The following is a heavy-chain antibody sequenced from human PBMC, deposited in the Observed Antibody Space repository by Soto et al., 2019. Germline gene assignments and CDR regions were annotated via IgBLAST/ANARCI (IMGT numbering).Heavy chain of an antibody. CDR1: GFSFMHHG. CDR3: ARDMGLSF. D-gene: IGHD3-10*01. Sequence: LRLYWVASGFSFMHHGLTWVRQAPGKGLEWVSAMNGDGRNIFYADSVKGRFTISRDNSKDTLYLQMSSLRAEDTAVYYCARDMGLSFWGQGTLVTVSS. J-gene: IGHJ4*02. CDR2: MNGDGRNI. V-gene: IGHV3-23*01.